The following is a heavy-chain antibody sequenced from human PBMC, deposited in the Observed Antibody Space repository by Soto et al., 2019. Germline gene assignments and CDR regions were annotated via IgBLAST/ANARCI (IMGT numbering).Heavy chain of an antibody. J-gene: IGHJ4*02. CDR3: ARDPSGAYSSSYSGIDF. Sequence: SETLSLTCTLSDGSISSSSYDWGWIRQPPGKGLEWIGSIYYSGNTYYNPSLNGRVTISLDNSNNHFSLKLTSVTAAVTAIFYCARDPSGAYSSSYSGIDFWGQGSLVS. CDR2: IYYSGNT. D-gene: IGHD6-13*01. V-gene: IGHV4-39*07. CDR1: DGSISSSSYD.